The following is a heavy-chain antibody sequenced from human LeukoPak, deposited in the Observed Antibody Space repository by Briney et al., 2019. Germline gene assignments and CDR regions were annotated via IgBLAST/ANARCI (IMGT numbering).Heavy chain of an antibody. CDR2: ISGSRTYI. V-gene: IGHV3-21*01. D-gene: IGHD3-22*01. Sequence: GGSLRLSCVASGFNFSTYSMNWVRQAPGKGLEWVSSISGSRTYIFYADSVKGRFTISRDNAKNSLYLQVNRLRAEDTAVYYCARKAPDSSGYYFDCWGQGTVVTVSS. CDR1: GFNFSTYS. CDR3: ARKAPDSSGYYFDC. J-gene: IGHJ4*02.